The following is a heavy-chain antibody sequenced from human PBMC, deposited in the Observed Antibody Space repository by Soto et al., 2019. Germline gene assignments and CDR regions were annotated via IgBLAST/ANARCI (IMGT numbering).Heavy chain of an antibody. J-gene: IGHJ6*02. Sequence: EVPLLESGGGLVQPGGSLRLSCAASGFTFSSYAMSWVRQAPGKGLEWVSGISGSGGSTYYADSVKGRFTISRDNSKNTLSLQMNSLRAEDTAVYYCAKDAGTDYDFWIVWGQGTTVTVSS. V-gene: IGHV3-23*01. CDR1: GFTFSSYA. CDR3: AKDAGTDYDFWIV. CDR2: ISGSGGST. D-gene: IGHD3-3*01.